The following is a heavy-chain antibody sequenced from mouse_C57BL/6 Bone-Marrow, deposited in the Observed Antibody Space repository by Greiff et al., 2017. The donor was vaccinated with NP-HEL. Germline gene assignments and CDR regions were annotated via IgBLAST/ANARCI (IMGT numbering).Heavy chain of an antibody. D-gene: IGHD2-4*01. CDR1: GFNIKDYY. J-gene: IGHJ4*01. CDR3: TGSTMITTGGYYYAMDY. Sequence: EVQLQQSGAELVRPGASVKLSCTASGFNIKDYYMHWVKQRPEQGLEWIGRIDPEDGDTEYAPKFQGKATMTADTSSNTAYLQLSSLTSEDTAVYYCTGSTMITTGGYYYAMDYWGQGTSVTVSS. V-gene: IGHV14-1*01. CDR2: IDPEDGDT.